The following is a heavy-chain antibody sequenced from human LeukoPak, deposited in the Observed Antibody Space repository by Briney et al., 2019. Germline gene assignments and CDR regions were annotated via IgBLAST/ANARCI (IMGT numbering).Heavy chain of an antibody. V-gene: IGHV3-30*04. CDR1: GFTFSSYA. Sequence: GGSLRPSCAASGFTFSSYAMHWVRQAPGKGLEWVAVISYDGSNKYCADSVKGRFTISRDNSKNTLYLQMNSLRAEDTAVYYCARVSGVLWFGSDAFDIWGQGTMVTVSS. D-gene: IGHD3-10*01. CDR3: ARVSGVLWFGSDAFDI. J-gene: IGHJ3*02. CDR2: ISYDGSNK.